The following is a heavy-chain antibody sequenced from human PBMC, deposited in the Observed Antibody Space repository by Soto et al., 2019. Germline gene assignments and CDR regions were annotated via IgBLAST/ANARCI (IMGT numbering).Heavy chain of an antibody. CDR1: GGSISSSSYY. J-gene: IGHJ5*02. Sequence: KASETLSLTCTVSGGSISSSSYYWGWIRQPPGKGLEWIGSIYYSGSTYYNPSLKSRVTISVDTSKNQFSLKLSSVTAADTAVYYCARRIAAAPHWFDPWGQGTLVTVSS. CDR2: IYYSGST. D-gene: IGHD6-13*01. V-gene: IGHV4-39*01. CDR3: ARRIAAAPHWFDP.